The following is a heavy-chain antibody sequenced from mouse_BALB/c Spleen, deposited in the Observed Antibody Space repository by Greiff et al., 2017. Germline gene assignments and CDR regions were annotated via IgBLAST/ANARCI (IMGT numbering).Heavy chain of an antibody. J-gene: IGHJ1*01. CDR2: ISNGGGST. CDR3: ARQGGGNYAWYFDV. D-gene: IGHD2-1*01. CDR1: GFTFSSYT. Sequence: EVKVVESGGGLVQPGGSLKLSCAASGFTFSSYTMSWVRQTPEKRLEWVAYISNGGGSTYYPDTVKGRFTISRDNAKNTLYLQMSSLKSEDTAMYYCARQGGGNYAWYFDVWGAGTTVTVSS. V-gene: IGHV5-12-2*01.